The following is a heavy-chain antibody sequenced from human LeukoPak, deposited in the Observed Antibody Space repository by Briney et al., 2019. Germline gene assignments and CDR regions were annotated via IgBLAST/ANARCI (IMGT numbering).Heavy chain of an antibody. Sequence: ASVTVSCKASGYTFTGYYMHWVRQAPGQGLEWMGRINPNSGGTNYAQKFQGRVTMTRDTSISTAYMELSSLRSEDTAVYYCARGYGSGSYYLDYWGQGTLVTVSS. D-gene: IGHD3-10*01. J-gene: IGHJ4*02. CDR3: ARGYGSGSYYLDY. CDR2: INPNSGGT. V-gene: IGHV1-2*06. CDR1: GYTFTGYY.